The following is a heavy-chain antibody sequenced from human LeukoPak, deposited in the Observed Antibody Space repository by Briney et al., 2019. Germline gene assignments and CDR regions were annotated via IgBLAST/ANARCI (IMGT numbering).Heavy chain of an antibody. CDR2: ISGSGGST. J-gene: IGHJ3*02. Sequence: GGSLRLSCAASGFTFSSYAMSWVRQAPGKGLEWVSAISGSGGSTYYADSVKGRFTISRDNSKNTLYLQMNSLRAEDTAVYYCAKDHLRWSEGLGAFDIWGQGTMVTVSS. CDR1: GFTFSSYA. CDR3: AKDHLRWSEGLGAFDI. D-gene: IGHD4-23*01. V-gene: IGHV3-23*01.